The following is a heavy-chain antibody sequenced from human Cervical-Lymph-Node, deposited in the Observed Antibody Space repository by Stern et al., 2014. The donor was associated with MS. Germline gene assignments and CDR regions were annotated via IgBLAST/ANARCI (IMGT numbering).Heavy chain of an antibody. CDR3: ARDAMYSGSYPDY. Sequence: QMQLVESGGGVVQPGRSLRLSCAGSGFTFSSYGMHWVRQAPGKGLEWVALIWYDGSNKYYADSVKGRFTISRDNSKNTLYLQMNSPRAEDTAVYYCARDAMYSGSYPDYWGRGTLVTVSS. CDR1: GFTFSSYG. J-gene: IGHJ4*02. D-gene: IGHD1-26*01. CDR2: IWYDGSNK. V-gene: IGHV3-33*01.